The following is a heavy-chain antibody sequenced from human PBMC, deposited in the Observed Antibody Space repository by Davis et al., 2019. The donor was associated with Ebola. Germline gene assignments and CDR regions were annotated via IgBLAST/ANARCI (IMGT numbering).Heavy chain of an antibody. CDR3: ARAQYDSSGYFSDY. CDR2: ISSSSSTI. CDR1: GFTFSSYS. D-gene: IGHD3-22*01. J-gene: IGHJ4*02. V-gene: IGHV3-48*04. Sequence: GESLKISCAASGFTFSSYSMNWVRQAPGKGLEWVSYISSSSSTIYYADSVKGRFTISRDNAKNSLYLQMNSLRAEDTAVYYCARAQYDSSGYFSDYWGQGTLVTVSS.